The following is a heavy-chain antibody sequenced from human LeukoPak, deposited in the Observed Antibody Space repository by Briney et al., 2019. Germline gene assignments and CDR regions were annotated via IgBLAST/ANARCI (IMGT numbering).Heavy chain of an antibody. CDR2: LNSDGSVT. D-gene: IGHD1-26*01. V-gene: IGHV3-74*01. CDR1: GFTFSLYW. CDR3: AKDRGYSGSLGDY. J-gene: IGHJ4*02. Sequence: GGSLRLSCAASGFTFSLYWMHWVRQTPGKGLVWVSRLNSDGSVTTYADSVKGRFTISRDNAKNTLYLQMNSLRAEDTAVYYCAKDRGYSGSLGDYWGQGTLVTVSS.